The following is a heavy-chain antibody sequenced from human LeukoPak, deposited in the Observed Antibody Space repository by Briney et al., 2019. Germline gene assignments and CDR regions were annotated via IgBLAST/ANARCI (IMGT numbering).Heavy chain of an antibody. CDR2: ISGSGGST. Sequence: PGGSLRLSCAASGFTFSSYAMSWVRQAPGEGLEWVSAISGSGGSTYYADSVKGRFTISRDNSKDTLYLQLNSLKAEDTAVYYCVKVLSLIFWSFDYWGQGILVTVSS. J-gene: IGHJ4*02. CDR1: GFTFSSYA. CDR3: VKVLSLIFWSFDY. D-gene: IGHD3-9*01. V-gene: IGHV3-23*01.